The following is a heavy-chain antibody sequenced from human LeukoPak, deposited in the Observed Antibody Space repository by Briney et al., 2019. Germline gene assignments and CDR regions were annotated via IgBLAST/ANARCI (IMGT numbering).Heavy chain of an antibody. D-gene: IGHD3-22*01. CDR1: GYTFTSYA. CDR2: INTNTGNP. Sequence: ASVKVSCKASGYTFTSYAMNWVRQAPGQGLEWMGWINTNTGNPTYAQGFTGRFVFSLDTSVSTAYLQISSLKAEDTAVYYCARGGYYYDSSGYSLFQHWGQGTLVTVSS. CDR3: ARGGYYYDSSGYSLFQH. J-gene: IGHJ1*01. V-gene: IGHV7-4-1*02.